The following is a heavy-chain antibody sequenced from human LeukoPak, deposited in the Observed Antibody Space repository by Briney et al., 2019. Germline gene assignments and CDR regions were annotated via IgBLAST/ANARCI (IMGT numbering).Heavy chain of an antibody. V-gene: IGHV4-59*08. CDR3: ARLASGSYGPLTPFDY. J-gene: IGHJ4*02. D-gene: IGHD1-26*01. CDR2: IYYSGST. CDR1: GGSISSYY. Sequence: SETLSLTCTVSGGSISSYYWSWIRQPPGQGLGWIGDIYYSGSTNYNPSLKSRVTISVDTSKNQFSLRLSSVTAADTAVYYSARLASGSYGPLTPFDYWGQGTLVTVSS.